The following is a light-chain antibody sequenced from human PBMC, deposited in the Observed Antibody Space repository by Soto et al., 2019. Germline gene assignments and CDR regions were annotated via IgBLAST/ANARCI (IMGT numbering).Light chain of an antibody. CDR2: KAS. CDR3: QQYNSYSWT. V-gene: IGKV1-5*03. J-gene: IGKJ1*01. CDR1: QSISSW. Sequence: DIPLTQSPSTLSASVGDRVTSTCRASQSISSWLAWYQQKPGKAPKLLIYKASSLESGVPSRFSGSGSGTEFTLTISSLQPDDFATYYCQQYNSYSWTFGQGTKVDIK.